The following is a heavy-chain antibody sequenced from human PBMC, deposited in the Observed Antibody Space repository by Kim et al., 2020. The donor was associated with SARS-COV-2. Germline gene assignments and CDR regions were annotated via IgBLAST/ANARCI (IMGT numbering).Heavy chain of an antibody. D-gene: IGHD2-2*01. CDR2: IIPIFGTA. CDR1: GGTFSSYA. Sequence: SVKVSCKASGGTFSSYAISWVRQAPGQGLEWMGGIIPIFGTANYAQKFQGRVTITADESTSTAYMELSSLRSEDTAVYYCAGPAATYYGMDVWGQGTTVTVSS. V-gene: IGHV1-69*13. CDR3: AGPAATYYGMDV. J-gene: IGHJ6*02.